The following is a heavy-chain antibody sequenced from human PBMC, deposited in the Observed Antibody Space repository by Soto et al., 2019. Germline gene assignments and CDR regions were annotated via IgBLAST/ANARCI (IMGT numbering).Heavy chain of an antibody. Sequence: GGSLRLSCAASGFTFSDYAMSWVRQAPGKGLEWVSDISDSGGSTYYADSVKGRFTISRDTSKNTLYLQMNSLRAEDTAVYCCAKYPGTMTHYYFDSWGQGTLVTVSS. CDR3: AKYPGTMTHYYFDS. CDR1: GFTFSDYA. CDR2: ISDSGGST. D-gene: IGHD1-1*01. V-gene: IGHV3-23*01. J-gene: IGHJ4*02.